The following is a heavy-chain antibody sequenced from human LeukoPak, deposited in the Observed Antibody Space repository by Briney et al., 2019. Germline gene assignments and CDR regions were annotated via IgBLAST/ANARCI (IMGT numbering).Heavy chain of an antibody. J-gene: IGHJ4*02. D-gene: IGHD2-15*01. CDR2: IYYSGST. CDR3: ARGPRSRLVAAPAFGY. Sequence: SETLSLTCTVSGGSISSYYWSWIRQPPGKGLEWIGYIYYSGSTNYNPSLKSRVTISVDTSKNQFSLKLSSVTAADTAVYYCARGPRSRLVAAPAFGYWGQGTLVTVSS. CDR1: GGSISSYY. V-gene: IGHV4-59*12.